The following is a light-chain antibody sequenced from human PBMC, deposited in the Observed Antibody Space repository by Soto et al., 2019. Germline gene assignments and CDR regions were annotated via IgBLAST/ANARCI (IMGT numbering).Light chain of an antibody. CDR1: QSVSSF. CDR2: DAS. CDR3: QQRTNWPPALS. Sequence: EIVLTQSPATLSLSPGERATLSCRASQSVSSFLAWYQQKPGQTPRLLIYDASKRATGIPVRFSGSGSGTDFTLTISSLEPEDCAVYYCQQRTNWPPALSFGGGTKVEI. V-gene: IGKV3-11*01. J-gene: IGKJ4*01.